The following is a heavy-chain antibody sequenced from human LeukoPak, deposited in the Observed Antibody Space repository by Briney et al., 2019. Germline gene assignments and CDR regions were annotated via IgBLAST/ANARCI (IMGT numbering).Heavy chain of an antibody. CDR1: GFTFSSYW. Sequence: GGSLRLSCVVSGFTFSSYWMHWVRQAPGKGLEWVAVISHDGSNKYYADSVKGRFTISRDNSKNTMYLQMNSLRVEDTAVYYCAKVNYYDSSGYYDYWGQGTLVTVSS. CDR3: AKVNYYDSSGYYDY. J-gene: IGHJ4*02. V-gene: IGHV3-30*18. CDR2: ISHDGSNK. D-gene: IGHD3-22*01.